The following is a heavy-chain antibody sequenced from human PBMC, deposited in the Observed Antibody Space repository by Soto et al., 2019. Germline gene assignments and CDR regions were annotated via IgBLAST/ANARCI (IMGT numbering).Heavy chain of an antibody. CDR3: ARDDYSSGYPPSYYYGMDV. CDR1: GFTFSSYS. V-gene: IGHV3-21*01. D-gene: IGHD3-22*01. Sequence: LILSCAASGFTFSSYSMNWVRQAPGKGLEWVSSISSSSSYIYYADSVKGRFTISRDNAKNSLYLQMNSLRAEDTAVYYCARDDYSSGYPPSYYYGMDVWGQGTTVTVSS. CDR2: ISSSSSYI. J-gene: IGHJ6*02.